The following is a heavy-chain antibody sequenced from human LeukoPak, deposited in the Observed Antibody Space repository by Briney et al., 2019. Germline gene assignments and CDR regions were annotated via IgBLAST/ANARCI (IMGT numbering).Heavy chain of an antibody. D-gene: IGHD2-15*01. CDR3: ARGAARCSGGHCYPD. V-gene: IGHV3-74*01. Sequence: RRSLRLSCAASGVTFSYYWMHWVRQAPGKGLVWVSRIDRDGSSRSYACSVKGRFTSSRDNAKNTLYLQMNSRRAEDTAVYYCARGAARCSGGHCYPDWGRGTLVTVSS. J-gene: IGHJ4*02. CDR1: GVTFSYYW. CDR2: IDRDGSSR.